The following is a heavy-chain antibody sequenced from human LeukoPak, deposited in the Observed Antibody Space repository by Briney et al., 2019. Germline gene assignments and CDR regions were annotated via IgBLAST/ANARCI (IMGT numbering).Heavy chain of an antibody. CDR2: IYYSGST. D-gene: IGHD2-15*01. CDR1: GGSISSSSYY. Sequence: PSETLSLTCTVSGGSISSSSYYWGWIRQPPGKGLEWIGSIYYSGSTYYNPSLKSRVTISVDTSKDQFSLKLSSVTAAGTAVYYCAGVVVAATIWFDPWGQGTLVTVSS. V-gene: IGHV4-39*07. CDR3: AGVVVAATIWFDP. J-gene: IGHJ5*02.